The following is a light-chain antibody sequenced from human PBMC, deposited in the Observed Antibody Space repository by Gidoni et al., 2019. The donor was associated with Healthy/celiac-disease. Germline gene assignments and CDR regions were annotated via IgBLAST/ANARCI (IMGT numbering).Light chain of an antibody. CDR1: SSHVCGYNF. J-gene: IGLJ2*01. Sequence: QSALTQHPSASGSSGQSLTISCTGTSSHVCGYNFVSWYQQHPGKAPKLMIYEVSKRPSGVPDRFSGSKSGNTASLTVSGLQAEDEADYYCSSYAGSNTVVFGGGTKLTVL. V-gene: IGLV2-8*01. CDR2: EVS. CDR3: SSYAGSNTVV.